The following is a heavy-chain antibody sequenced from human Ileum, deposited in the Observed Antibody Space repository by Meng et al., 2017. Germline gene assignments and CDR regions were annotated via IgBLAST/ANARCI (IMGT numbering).Heavy chain of an antibody. CDR2: IDPGGSP. V-gene: IGHV4-4*02. CDR3: ARHGGYHFDS. J-gene: IGHJ4*02. CDR1: ADSITSNNT. D-gene: IGHD4-17*01. Sequence: SGAVRVSPSGARSLTCVDPADSITSNNTCNWVRLPPSKGLEWVGHIDPGGSPNYNPSLRSRVIMSLDKPRNQFSLSLRSVTAADTAVYYCARHGGYHFDSGGQGALVTVSS.